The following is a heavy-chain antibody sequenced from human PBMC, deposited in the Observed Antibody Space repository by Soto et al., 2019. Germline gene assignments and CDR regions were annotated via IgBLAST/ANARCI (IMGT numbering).Heavy chain of an antibody. Sequence: SGPTLVNPTQTLTLTCIFSGFSLSVYGVRVIWFRQPPGETLEWLALIHWNDDKRYSPYLKSRLTITKDTSKNQVVLTLTNLDPLDTGTYFCAHTKDSSGFLTSWGQGILVTVSS. CDR2: IHWNDDK. D-gene: IGHD3-22*01. CDR1: GFSLSVYGVR. CDR3: AHTKDSSGFLTS. V-gene: IGHV2-5*01. J-gene: IGHJ5*02.